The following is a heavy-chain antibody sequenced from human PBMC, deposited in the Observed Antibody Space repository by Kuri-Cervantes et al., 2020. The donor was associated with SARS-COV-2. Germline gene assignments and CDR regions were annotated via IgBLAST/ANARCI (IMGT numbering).Heavy chain of an antibody. CDR2: ISGSGGST. J-gene: IGHJ3*02. CDR1: GFTFSSYA. CDR3: ARDSITMVQGVTSDAFDI. D-gene: IGHD3-10*01. Sequence: GGSLRLSCAASGFTFSSYAMSWVRRAPGKGLEWVSAISGSGGSTYYADSVKGRFTISRDNSKNTLYLQMNSLRAEDTAVYYCARDSITMVQGVTSDAFDIWGQGTMVTVSS. V-gene: IGHV3-23*01.